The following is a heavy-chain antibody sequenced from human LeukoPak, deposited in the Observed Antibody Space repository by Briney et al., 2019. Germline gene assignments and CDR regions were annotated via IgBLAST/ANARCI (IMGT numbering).Heavy chain of an antibody. CDR3: AKAGYDSRGTNNWFDS. Sequence: GGSLRLSCGASGFTFSNYAMSWVRQGPGKGLEWVSAISGSGDGTYYADSVKGRFTISRDNSKSTPYLQLNSLRAEDTAVYYCAKAGYDSRGTNNWFDSWGQGTLVSVSS. CDR1: GFTFSNYA. D-gene: IGHD3-22*01. V-gene: IGHV3-23*01. CDR2: ISGSGDGT. J-gene: IGHJ5*01.